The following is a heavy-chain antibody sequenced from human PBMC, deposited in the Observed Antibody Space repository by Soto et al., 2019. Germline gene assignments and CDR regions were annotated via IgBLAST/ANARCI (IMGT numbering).Heavy chain of an antibody. CDR1: GFTFSSYA. D-gene: IGHD5-18*01. Sequence: PGGSLRLSCAASGFTFSSYAMSWVRPAPGKGLEWVSAISGSGGSTYYADSVKGRFTISRDNSKNTLYLQMNSLRAEDTAVYYCAKDRFGYSYGPFDYWGQGTLVTVSS. J-gene: IGHJ4*02. CDR3: AKDRFGYSYGPFDY. CDR2: ISGSGGST. V-gene: IGHV3-23*01.